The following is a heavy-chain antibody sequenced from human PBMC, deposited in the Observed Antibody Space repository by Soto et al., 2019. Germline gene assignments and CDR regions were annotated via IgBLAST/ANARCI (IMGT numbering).Heavy chain of an antibody. CDR3: AREYYDILTGSHHNGFDP. J-gene: IGHJ5*02. V-gene: IGHV3-23*01. Sequence: PGGSLRLSCAASGFTFSSYAMSWVRQAPGKGLEWVSAISGSGGSTYYADSVKGRFTISRDNSKNTLYLQMNSLRAEDTAVYYCAREYYDILTGSHHNGFDPWGQGTLVTVSS. CDR2: ISGSGGST. CDR1: GFTFSSYA. D-gene: IGHD3-9*01.